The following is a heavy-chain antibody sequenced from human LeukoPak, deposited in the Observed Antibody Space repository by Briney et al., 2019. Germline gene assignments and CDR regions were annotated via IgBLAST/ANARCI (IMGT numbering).Heavy chain of an antibody. CDR3: ARDPSPEGYFDY. CDR2: IIPIFGTA. J-gene: IGHJ4*02. V-gene: IGHV1-69*05. CDR1: GGTFSSYA. Sequence: GASVKVSCNASGGTFSSYAISWVRQAPGQGLEWMGGIIPIFGTANYAQKFQGRVTITTDESTSTAYMELSSLRSEDTAVYYCARDPSPEGYFDYWGQGTLVTVSS. D-gene: IGHD1-14*01.